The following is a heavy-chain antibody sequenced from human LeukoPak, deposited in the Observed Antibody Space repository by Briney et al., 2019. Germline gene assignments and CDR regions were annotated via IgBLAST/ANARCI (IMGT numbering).Heavy chain of an antibody. CDR3: ARHTGRRLSPYYYGSGRSNWFDP. Sequence: SETLSLTCTVSGGSISSSSYYWGWIRQPPGKGLEWIGSIYYNGFTYYNPSLKSRVTISVDTSKNQFSLKLSSVTAADTAVYYCARHTGRRLSPYYYGSGRSNWFDPWGQGTLVTVSS. CDR2: IYYNGFT. D-gene: IGHD3-10*01. V-gene: IGHV4-39*01. J-gene: IGHJ5*02. CDR1: GGSISSSSYY.